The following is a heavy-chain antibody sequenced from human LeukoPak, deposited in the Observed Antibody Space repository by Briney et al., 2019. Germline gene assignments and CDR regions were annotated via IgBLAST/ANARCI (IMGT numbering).Heavy chain of an antibody. V-gene: IGHV3-11*06. CDR2: ISSSSSYI. J-gene: IGHJ3*02. CDR3: ARGGRSTGAFDI. Sequence: GGSLRLSCAASGFTFSDHYMSWIRQAPGKGLEWVSSISSSSSYIYYADSVKGRFTISRDNAKNSLYLQMNSLRAEDTAVYYCARGGRSTGAFDIWGQGTMVTVSS. D-gene: IGHD3-9*01. CDR1: GFTFSDHY.